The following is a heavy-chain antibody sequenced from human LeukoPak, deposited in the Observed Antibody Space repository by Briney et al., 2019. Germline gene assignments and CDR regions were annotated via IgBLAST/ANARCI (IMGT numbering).Heavy chain of an antibody. Sequence: ASVKVSCKASGYTFTSYGISWVRQAPGQGLEWMGWISAYNGNTNYAQKLQGRVTMTTDTSTSTAYMELRSLRSDDTAVYYCARSYSSSWYEEDVDDYWGQGTLVTVSS. CDR3: ARSYSSSWYEEDVDDY. CDR2: ISAYNGNT. CDR1: GYTFTSYG. V-gene: IGHV1-18*01. D-gene: IGHD6-13*01. J-gene: IGHJ4*02.